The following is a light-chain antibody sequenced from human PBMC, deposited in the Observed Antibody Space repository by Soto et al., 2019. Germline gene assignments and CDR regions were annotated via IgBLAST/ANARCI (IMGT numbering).Light chain of an antibody. J-gene: IGLJ1*01. Sequence: QSVLTQPASVSGSPGQSITISCTGNSSDVGGYNYVSWYQQHPGKETKFMIYDVSNRPSGVSNRFSGSKSGNTASLTISGLQAEDEADYYCCSYTTSNTRQIVFGTGTKVTVL. V-gene: IGLV2-14*01. CDR1: SSDVGGYNY. CDR2: DVS. CDR3: CSYTTSNTRQIV.